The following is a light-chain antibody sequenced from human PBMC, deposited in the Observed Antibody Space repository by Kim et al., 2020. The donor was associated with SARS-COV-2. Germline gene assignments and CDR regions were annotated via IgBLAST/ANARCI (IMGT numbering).Light chain of an antibody. CDR3: QQYNNWPLYT. Sequence: VSPGESATHSCRASQSVSSNLAWYQQKPGQAPRLLIYGASTRATGIPARFSGSGSGTEFTLTISSLQSEDFAVYYCQQYNNWPLYTFGQGTKLEIK. CDR2: GAS. V-gene: IGKV3-15*01. J-gene: IGKJ2*01. CDR1: QSVSSN.